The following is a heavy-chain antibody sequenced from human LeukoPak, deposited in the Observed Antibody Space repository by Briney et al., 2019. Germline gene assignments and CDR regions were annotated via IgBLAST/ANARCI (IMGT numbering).Heavy chain of an antibody. D-gene: IGHD6-19*01. J-gene: IGHJ4*02. CDR1: GFSLSGYW. Sequence: PGGSLRLPCVASGFSLSGYWMHWVRQAPGKGLVWVTRINSDGSSTSYADSVKGRFTVSRDNAKNTLYLQMTSLRADDTAIYYCARGPGPRSGWYGTDYWGQGILVTVSS. CDR3: ARGPGPRSGWYGTDY. V-gene: IGHV3-74*01. CDR2: INSDGSST.